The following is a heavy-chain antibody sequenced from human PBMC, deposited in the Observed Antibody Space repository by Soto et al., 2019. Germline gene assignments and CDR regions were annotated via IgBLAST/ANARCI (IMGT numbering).Heavy chain of an antibody. Sequence: QVQLQESGPGLVKPSETLSLTCTVSGGSISSYYWSWIRQPPGKGLEWIGYIYYSGSTNYNPSLKSRVTISVDTSKNQFSLKLSSVTAADTAVYYCARRYGRNFDYWGQGTRVTVSS. V-gene: IGHV4-59*01. CDR2: IYYSGST. CDR1: GGSISSYY. J-gene: IGHJ4*02. CDR3: ARRYGRNFDY. D-gene: IGHD1-20*01.